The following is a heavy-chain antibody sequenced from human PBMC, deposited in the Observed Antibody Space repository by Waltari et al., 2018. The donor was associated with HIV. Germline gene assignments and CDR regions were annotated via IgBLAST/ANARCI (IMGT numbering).Heavy chain of an antibody. D-gene: IGHD1-26*01. J-gene: IGHJ6*02. CDR1: GYTPTELS. CDR3: ATGGGTTSIQLYDLDV. CDR2: FDPEDDET. Sequence: QVQLIQSGAEVKKPGASVKVSCKVLGYTPTELSMHWVRQAPGKGLEWMGGFDPEDDETIYAQKFQGRVTMTEDTSTDSAYMELSSLTSEDTAVYYCATGGGTTSIQLYDLDVWGQGTTVTVSS. V-gene: IGHV1-24*01.